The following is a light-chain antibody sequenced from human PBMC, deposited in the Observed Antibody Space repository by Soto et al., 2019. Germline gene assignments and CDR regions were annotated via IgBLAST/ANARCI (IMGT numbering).Light chain of an antibody. CDR3: QSYAGSNHVV. CDR2: VFD. J-gene: IGLJ2*01. Sequence: NFMLTQPHSVSESPGETVTISYTRTGGSIASNYVQWYQQRPGSAPTTVIYVFDQRPSGVPDRSSGSIDRSSNSASLTISGLTPEAEADYYWQSYAGSNHVVLGGWTQITVL. CDR1: GGSIASNY. V-gene: IGLV6-57*04.